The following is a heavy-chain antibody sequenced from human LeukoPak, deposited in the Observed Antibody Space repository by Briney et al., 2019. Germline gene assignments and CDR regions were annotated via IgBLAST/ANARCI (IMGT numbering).Heavy chain of an antibody. CDR3: ARSLGGRLDHFDY. Sequence: PSETLSLTCTVSGGSISSYHWSWIRQPPGKGLEWIGYIYHSGSANDNPSLKSRVTISVDTSKNQFSLRLSSVTAADTAVYYCARSLGGRLDHFDYWGQGTLVTVSS. J-gene: IGHJ4*02. D-gene: IGHD3-16*01. CDR1: GGSISSYH. CDR2: IYHSGSA. V-gene: IGHV4-59*08.